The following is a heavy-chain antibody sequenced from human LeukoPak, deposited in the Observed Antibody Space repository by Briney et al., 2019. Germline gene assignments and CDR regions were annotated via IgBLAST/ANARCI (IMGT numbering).Heavy chain of an antibody. V-gene: IGHV1-8*01. CDR2: MSPANGDA. J-gene: IGHJ6*03. CDR1: GYTFTTYD. CDR3: ARGAAPQYYFYMDV. Sequence: ASVKVSCKASGYTFTTYDIIWVRQATGQGREWMGWMSPANGDAGYAQDFQGRVTMTRDSATSTAYMELSSLRSEDTAVYYCARGAAPQYYFYMDVWGKGTTVTVSS. D-gene: IGHD6-25*01.